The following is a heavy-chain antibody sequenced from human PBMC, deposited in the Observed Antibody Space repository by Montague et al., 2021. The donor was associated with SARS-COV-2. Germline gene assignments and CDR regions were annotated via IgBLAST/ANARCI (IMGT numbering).Heavy chain of an antibody. J-gene: IGHJ6*02. Sequence: PALVKPTQTLTLTCTFSGFSLSTSGMCVSWIRQPPGKALEWLALXDWDDDKYYSTSLKNRLTISKDTSKNQVVLTMTNMDPVDTATYYCARPRVEMATMIGNYYCYGMDVWGQGTTVTVSS. V-gene: IGHV2-70*01. CDR1: GFSLSTSGMC. CDR3: ARPRVEMATMIGNYYCYGMDV. CDR2: XDWDDDK. D-gene: IGHD5-24*01.